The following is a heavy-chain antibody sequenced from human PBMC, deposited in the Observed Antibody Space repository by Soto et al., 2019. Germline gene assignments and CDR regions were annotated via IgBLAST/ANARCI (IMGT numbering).Heavy chain of an antibody. CDR2: ISYDGSNK. D-gene: IGHD2-2*02. J-gene: IGHJ6*02. V-gene: IGHV3-30-3*01. Sequence: LRLSCAASGFTFSSYAMHWVRQAPGKGLEWVAVISYDGSNKYYADSVKGRFTISRDNSKNTLYLQMNSLRAEDTAVYYCARDRHIVVVPAAIFHFCWLPRWYYGMDVWGQGTTVTVSS. CDR3: ARDRHIVVVPAAIFHFCWLPRWYYGMDV. CDR1: GFTFSSYA.